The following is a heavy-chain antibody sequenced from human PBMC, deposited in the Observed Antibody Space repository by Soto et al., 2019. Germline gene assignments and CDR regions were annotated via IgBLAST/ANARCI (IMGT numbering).Heavy chain of an antibody. CDR2: INSDGNST. CDR3: ARDRSNSQPSGWFDP. CDR1: GFTFSSYW. V-gene: IGHV3-74*01. D-gene: IGHD1-1*01. J-gene: IGHJ5*02. Sequence: LRLSCAASGFTFSSYWMHWVRQAPGKGLVWVSRINSDGNSTNYADSVKGRFTVSRDNAKNTLYLQMNSLRPEDTAVYYCARDRSNSQPSGWFDPWGQGTLVTVSS.